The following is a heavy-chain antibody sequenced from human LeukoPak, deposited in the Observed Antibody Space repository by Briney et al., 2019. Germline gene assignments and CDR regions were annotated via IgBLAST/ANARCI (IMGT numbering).Heavy chain of an antibody. Sequence: PGGSLRLSCAASGFTFSSYAMSWVRQAPGKGLEWVSAISGSGGSTYYADSVKGRFTISRDNSKNTLYLQMNSLRAEDTAVYYCAKSIAVAGPTPDAFDIWGQRTMVTVSS. J-gene: IGHJ3*02. D-gene: IGHD6-19*01. V-gene: IGHV3-23*01. CDR1: GFTFSSYA. CDR2: ISGSGGST. CDR3: AKSIAVAGPTPDAFDI.